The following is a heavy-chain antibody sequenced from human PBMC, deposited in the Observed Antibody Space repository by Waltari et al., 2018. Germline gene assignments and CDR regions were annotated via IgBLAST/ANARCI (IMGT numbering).Heavy chain of an antibody. V-gene: IGHV4-39*07. CDR2: IYYSGST. Sequence: QLQLQESGPGLVKHSETLSITCTVSGGSISSSSYYWGWIRQPPGKGLEWIGSIYYSGSTYYNPSLKSRVTISVDTSKNQFSLKLSSVTAADTAVYSCARESEDYYGSGSYPGDYWGQGTLVTVSS. J-gene: IGHJ4*02. CDR1: GGSISSSSYY. D-gene: IGHD3-10*01. CDR3: ARESEDYYGSGSYPGDY.